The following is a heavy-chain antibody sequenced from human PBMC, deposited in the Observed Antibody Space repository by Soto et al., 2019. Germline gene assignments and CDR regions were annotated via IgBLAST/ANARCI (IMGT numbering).Heavy chain of an antibody. D-gene: IGHD3-22*01. V-gene: IGHV1-3*01. Sequence: QVQLVQSGAEVRKPGASVKISCKTSGYTLTAYAMHWVRQAPGHSLESMGWINADNPNTKVSEKFEGRVTITRDTVANAVYMELSSLTSEDTAVYYCARYFFDSSGYFDYWGQGTPVTVSS. CDR2: INADNPNT. CDR1: GYTLTAYA. CDR3: ARYFFDSSGYFDY. J-gene: IGHJ4*02.